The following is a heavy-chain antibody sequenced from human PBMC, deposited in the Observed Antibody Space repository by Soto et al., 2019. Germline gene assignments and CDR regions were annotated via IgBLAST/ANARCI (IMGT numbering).Heavy chain of an antibody. Sequence: SVKVSCKASGGTFSSYAISWVRQAPVQGLEWMGGIIPIFGTANYAQKFQGRVTITADKSTSTAYMELSSLRSEDTAVYYCARIPIRGVVVPAANRFDPWGQGTLVTVSS. CDR1: GGTFSSYA. CDR3: ARIPIRGVVVPAANRFDP. V-gene: IGHV1-69*06. D-gene: IGHD2-2*01. J-gene: IGHJ5*02. CDR2: IIPIFGTA.